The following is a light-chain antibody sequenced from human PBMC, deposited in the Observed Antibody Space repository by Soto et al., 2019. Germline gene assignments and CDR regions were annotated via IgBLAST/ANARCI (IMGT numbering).Light chain of an antibody. Sequence: VLTQPPSTSGTPGQTVTISRSGSSSNIGGNAVNWYQQLPGTAPKLLIYSDNQRPSGVPDRFSGSKSGTSASLAISGLQSEDEADYYCATWDDSLNGYVFATGTKVTVL. CDR2: SDN. CDR3: ATWDDSLNGYV. J-gene: IGLJ1*01. V-gene: IGLV1-44*01. CDR1: SSNIGGNA.